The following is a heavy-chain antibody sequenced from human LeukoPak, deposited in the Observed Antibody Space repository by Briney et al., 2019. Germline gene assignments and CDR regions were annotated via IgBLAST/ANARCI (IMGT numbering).Heavy chain of an antibody. CDR1: GGSISSSSYY. J-gene: IGHJ4*02. D-gene: IGHD3-22*01. Sequence: SETLSLTCTVSGGSISSSSYYWGWIRQPPGKGLEWIGSIYYSGSTYYNPSLKSRVTISVDTSKNQFSLKLSSVTAADTAVYYCARLLEYYDSSGYYFGSFDYWGQGTLVTVSS. CDR2: IYYSGST. V-gene: IGHV4-39*01. CDR3: ARLLEYYDSSGYYFGSFDY.